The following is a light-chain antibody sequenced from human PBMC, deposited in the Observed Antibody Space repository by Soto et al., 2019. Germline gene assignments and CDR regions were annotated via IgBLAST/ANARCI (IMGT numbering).Light chain of an antibody. V-gene: IGKV1-9*01. CDR1: QGIDSY. Sequence: IQVSQIPFSLSASAVDRVTITCRAIQGIDSYLAWYQQRPGKVPQLLIYETSILQSGVPSRFSGSGSGTEFTLTISSLQPDDFPTYYCQQYNSYGTFGQGTKVDIK. J-gene: IGKJ1*01. CDR3: QQYNSYGT. CDR2: ETS.